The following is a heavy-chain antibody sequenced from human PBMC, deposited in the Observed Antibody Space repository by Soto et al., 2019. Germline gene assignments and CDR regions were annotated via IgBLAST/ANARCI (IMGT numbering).Heavy chain of an antibody. CDR2: MNPNSGNT. V-gene: IGHV1-8*01. Sequence: QVHLVQSGAEVRKPGSSVKVSCKASGYTFTSYDINWVRQATGQGLEWMGWMNPNSGNTAYAQKFQGRVTMTRNTSISTAHMELSSLRSDDTAVYFCARERTRGFDPWGKGTLVTVSS. J-gene: IGHJ5*02. CDR1: GYTFTSYD. CDR3: ARERTRGFDP.